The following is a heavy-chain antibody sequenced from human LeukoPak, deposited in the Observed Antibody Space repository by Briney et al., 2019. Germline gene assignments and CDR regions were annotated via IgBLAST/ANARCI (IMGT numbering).Heavy chain of an antibody. Sequence: GGSLRLSCAASGFTFSSYEMNWVRQAPGKGLEWVANIKQDGSEKYYLDSVKGRFTISRDNAKNSLYLQMNSLRAEDTAVYFCTREAAAGIDYWGQGTLVTVSS. J-gene: IGHJ4*02. CDR2: IKQDGSEK. CDR3: TREAAAGIDY. CDR1: GFTFSSYE. V-gene: IGHV3-7*01. D-gene: IGHD6-13*01.